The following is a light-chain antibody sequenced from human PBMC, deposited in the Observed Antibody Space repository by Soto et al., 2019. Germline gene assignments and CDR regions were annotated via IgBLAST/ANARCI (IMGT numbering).Light chain of an antibody. CDR1: NSNIGNNY. CDR3: GTWDSALSAGV. Sequence: QSVLTQPPSVSAAPGQTVSISCSGSNSNIGNNYVSWYQQLPGTAPKLLIYDNNKRPSGIPDRFSGSKSGTSATLGITGPQTGDEADYYCGTWDSALSAGVFGGGTKLTVL. CDR2: DNN. V-gene: IGLV1-51*01. J-gene: IGLJ3*02.